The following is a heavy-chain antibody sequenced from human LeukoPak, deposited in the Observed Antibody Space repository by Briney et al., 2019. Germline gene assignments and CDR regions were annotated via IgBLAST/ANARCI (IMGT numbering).Heavy chain of an antibody. J-gene: IGHJ3*02. V-gene: IGHV3-21*01. Sequence: GGSLRLSCAASGFTFGSYSMNWVRQAPGKGLEWVSSISSSSSYIYYADSVKGRFTISRDNAKNSLYLQMNSLRAEDTAVYYCARGGSTDAFDIWGQGTMVTVSS. CDR2: ISSSSSYI. CDR1: GFTFGSYS. D-gene: IGHD3-10*01. CDR3: ARGGSTDAFDI.